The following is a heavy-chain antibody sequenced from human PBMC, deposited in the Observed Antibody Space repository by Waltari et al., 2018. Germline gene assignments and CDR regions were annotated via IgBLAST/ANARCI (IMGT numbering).Heavy chain of an antibody. V-gene: IGHV4-59*01. Sequence: QVQLQESGPGLVKPSETLSLTCTVSGGSISSYYWSWIRQPPGTGREWSGYIYDSECTNSNPSRKSRVTISVDTARNQFSLKPSSVTAADTAGYDCAGAAGSGSYYSGLLSYYMDVWGKGTTVTVSS. CDR1: GGSISSYY. D-gene: IGHD3-10*01. CDR2: IYDSECT. CDR3: AGAAGSGSYYSGLLSYYMDV. J-gene: IGHJ6*03.